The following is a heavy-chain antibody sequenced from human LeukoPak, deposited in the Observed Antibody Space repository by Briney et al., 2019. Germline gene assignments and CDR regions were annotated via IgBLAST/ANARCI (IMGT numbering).Heavy chain of an antibody. CDR1: GGTFSSYA. V-gene: IGHV1-18*01. J-gene: IGHJ6*02. D-gene: IGHD2-2*01. CDR2: ISAYNGNT. Sequence: ASVKVSCKASGGTFSSYAISWVRQAPGQGLEWMGWISAYNGNTNYAQKLQGRVTMTTDTSTSTAYMELRSLRSDDTAVYYCASPYRVVPAAIQRDYYYYGMDVWGQGTTVTVSS. CDR3: ASPYRVVPAAIQRDYYYYGMDV.